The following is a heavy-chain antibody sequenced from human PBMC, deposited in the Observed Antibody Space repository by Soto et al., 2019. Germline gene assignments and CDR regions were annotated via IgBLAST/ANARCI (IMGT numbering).Heavy chain of an antibody. CDR2: INHSGST. D-gene: IGHD5-12*01. Sequence: PSETLSLTCAVYGGSFSGYYWSWIRQPPGKGLEWIGEINHSGSTNYNPSLKSRVTISVDTSKNQFFLQLSSVTAADTAVYYCARGVAKISLSHFDYWGQGTLVTVSS. J-gene: IGHJ4*02. CDR3: ARGVAKISLSHFDY. V-gene: IGHV4-34*01. CDR1: GGSFSGYY.